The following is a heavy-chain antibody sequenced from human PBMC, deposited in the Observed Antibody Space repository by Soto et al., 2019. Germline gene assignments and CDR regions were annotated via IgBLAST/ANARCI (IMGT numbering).Heavy chain of an antibody. Sequence: EVQLLESGGGLVQPGGSLRLSCAASGFTFSSYAMSWVRQAPGKGLEWVSAISGSGGSTNYADSVKGRFTISRDNSKNTLYLQMNSLRAEDTAVYYCAGQQWLPRPFDYWGQGTLVSVSS. CDR3: AGQQWLPRPFDY. V-gene: IGHV3-23*01. J-gene: IGHJ4*02. CDR2: ISGSGGST. CDR1: GFTFSSYA. D-gene: IGHD6-19*01.